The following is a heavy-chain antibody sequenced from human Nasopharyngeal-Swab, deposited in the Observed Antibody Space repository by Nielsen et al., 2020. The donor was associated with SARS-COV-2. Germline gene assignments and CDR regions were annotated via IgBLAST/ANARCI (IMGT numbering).Heavy chain of an antibody. CDR3: ARETRTWIQLWSHAFDI. CDR2: INSDGSIT. V-gene: IGHV3-74*01. CDR1: GFTFSSHW. D-gene: IGHD5-18*01. Sequence: GESLKISCAASGFTFSSHWMHWVRQAPGKGLVWVSRINSDGSITNYADSVKGRFTISRDNAKNTLYLQMNSLRAEDTAVYYCARETRTWIQLWSHAFDIWGQGTMVTVSS. J-gene: IGHJ3*02.